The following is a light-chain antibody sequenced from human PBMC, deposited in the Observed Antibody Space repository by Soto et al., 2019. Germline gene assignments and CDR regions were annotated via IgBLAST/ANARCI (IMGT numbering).Light chain of an antibody. CDR3: QHRSNWLGT. CDR1: QSVSSF. Sequence: EIVLTQSPATLSFSPGERATLSCRDSQSVSSFLAWYQQKSGQTPRLLIYDASNRATGIPARFSGSGSGTDFTLTISSLEPEDFAVYYCQHRSNWLGTFGPGTKVDIK. CDR2: DAS. V-gene: IGKV3-11*01. J-gene: IGKJ3*01.